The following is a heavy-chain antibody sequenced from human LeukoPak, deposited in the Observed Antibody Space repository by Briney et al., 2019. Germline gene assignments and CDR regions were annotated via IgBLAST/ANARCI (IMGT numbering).Heavy chain of an antibody. D-gene: IGHD3-16*01. J-gene: IGHJ4*02. CDR3: ATGYSYDYSLY. Sequence: ASVKVSCKVSGDTVTGFSIHWVRQAPGHGLEWVGGFDPVDGARIFAQKFQGRVTMTEDTSTETAYMDVSSLRSEDTAVYYCATGYSYDYSLYWGQGTLVTVSS. CDR2: FDPVDGAR. CDR1: GDTVTGFS. V-gene: IGHV1-24*01.